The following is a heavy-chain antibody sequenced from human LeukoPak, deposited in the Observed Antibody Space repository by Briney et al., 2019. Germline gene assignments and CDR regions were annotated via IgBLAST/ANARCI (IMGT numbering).Heavy chain of an antibody. CDR2: ISYDGSNK. J-gene: IGHJ4*02. CDR1: GFTFSSYG. D-gene: IGHD1-26*01. Sequence: GGSLRLSCAASGFTFSSYGMHWVRQAPGKGLEWVAVISYDGSNKYYADSVKGLFTISRDNSKNTLYLQMNSLRAEDTAVYYCAKDPYSGSFDFDYWGQGTLVTVSS. V-gene: IGHV3-30*18. CDR3: AKDPYSGSFDFDY.